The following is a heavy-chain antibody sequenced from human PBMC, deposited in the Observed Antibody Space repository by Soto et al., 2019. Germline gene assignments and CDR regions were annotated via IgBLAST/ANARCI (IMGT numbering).Heavy chain of an antibody. V-gene: IGHV3-23*05. CDR3: AKGINGMDV. CDR2: IYSSGDST. Sequence: GGSLRLSCAASGFTFSTYAVSWVRQAPGKGLEWVSSIYSSGDSTYYADSVKGRFTISRDNSKNTLYLQMNSLRAEDTALFYCAKGINGMDVWGQGTTVTVSS. J-gene: IGHJ6*02. CDR1: GFTFSTYA.